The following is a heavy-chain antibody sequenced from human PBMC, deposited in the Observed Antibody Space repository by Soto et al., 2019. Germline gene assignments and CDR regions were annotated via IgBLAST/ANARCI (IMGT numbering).Heavy chain of an antibody. CDR1: GFTFSSYG. V-gene: IGHV3-30*18. J-gene: IGHJ6*02. D-gene: IGHD5-18*01. Sequence: QVQLVESGGGVVQPGRSLRLSCAASGFTFSSYGMHWVRQAPGKGLEWVAVISYDGSNKYYADSVKGRFTISRDNSKNTLYLQMNSLRAEDTAVYYCAKLGWREGIQRWQRVYYYYYGMDVWGQGTTVTVSS. CDR2: ISYDGSNK. CDR3: AKLGWREGIQRWQRVYYYYYGMDV.